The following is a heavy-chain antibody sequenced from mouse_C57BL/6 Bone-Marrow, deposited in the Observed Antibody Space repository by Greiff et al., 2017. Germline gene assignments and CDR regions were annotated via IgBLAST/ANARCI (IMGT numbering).Heavy chain of an antibody. CDR2: IYPGDGDT. V-gene: IGHV1-82*01. Sequence: QVQLQESGPELVKPGASVKISCKASGYAFSSSWMNWVKQRPGKGLEWIGRIYPGDGDTNYNGKFKGKATLTADKSSSTAYMQLSSLTSEDSAVYFCARRGDYYGSSADWYFDVWGTGTTVTVSS. CDR3: ARRGDYYGSSADWYFDV. CDR1: GYAFSSSW. D-gene: IGHD1-1*01. J-gene: IGHJ1*03.